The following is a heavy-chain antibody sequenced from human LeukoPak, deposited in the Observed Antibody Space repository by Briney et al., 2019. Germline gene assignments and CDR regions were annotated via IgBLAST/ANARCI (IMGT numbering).Heavy chain of an antibody. D-gene: IGHD6-13*01. J-gene: IGHJ4*02. CDR1: GFTFSSYE. V-gene: IGHV3-48*03. CDR3: ARGRGYSSSWYEESYFDY. Sequence: GGSLRLSCAASGFTFSSYEMNWVRQAPGKGLEWVSYISSSGSTIYYADSVKGRFTISRDNAKNSLYLQMNSLRAEDTAVYYCARGRGYSSSWYEESYFDYWGQGTLVTVSS. CDR2: ISSSGSTI.